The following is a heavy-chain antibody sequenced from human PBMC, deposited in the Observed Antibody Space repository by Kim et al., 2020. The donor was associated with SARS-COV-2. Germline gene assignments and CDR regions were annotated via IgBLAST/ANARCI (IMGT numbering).Heavy chain of an antibody. CDR2: IRSKAYGGTT. CDR3: TRAHITNENYDAFDI. J-gene: IGHJ3*02. V-gene: IGHV3-49*03. CDR1: GFTFGDYA. Sequence: GGSLRLSCTASGFTFGDYAMSWFRQAPGKVLEWVGFIRSKAYGGTTEYAASVKGRFTISRDDSKSIAYLQMNSLKTEDTAVYYCTRAHITNENYDAFDIWGQGTMVTVSS. D-gene: IGHD2-21*01.